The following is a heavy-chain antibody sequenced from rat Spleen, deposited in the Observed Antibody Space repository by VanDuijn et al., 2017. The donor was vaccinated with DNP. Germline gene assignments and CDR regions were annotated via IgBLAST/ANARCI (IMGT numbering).Heavy chain of an antibody. Sequence: EVQLVESGGGLVQPGGSLKLSCAASGFTFSDYYMAWVRQAPTKGLEWVASISPSGGSTYYRDSVKGRFTISRDNAKSTLYLQMDSLRSEDTATYYCATHTTGITGWFAYWGQGTLVTVSS. CDR1: GFTFSDYY. CDR3: ATHTTGITGWFAY. V-gene: IGHV5-25*01. J-gene: IGHJ3*01. CDR2: ISPSGGST. D-gene: IGHD1-9*01.